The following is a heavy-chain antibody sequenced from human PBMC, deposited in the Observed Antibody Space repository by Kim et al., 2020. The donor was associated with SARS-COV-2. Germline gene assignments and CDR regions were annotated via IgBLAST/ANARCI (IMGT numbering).Heavy chain of an antibody. Sequence: GGSLRLSCAASGFTFSSYAMSWFRQAPGKGLEWVSTINYSGDSTFYTDSVKGRVTISRDNSKNTLYLRMNSLGAEDSAMYYCVRNPVGTSDYWGQGTLVTVSS. CDR1: GFTFSSYA. D-gene: IGHD1-26*01. V-gene: IGHV3-23*01. CDR2: INYSGDST. CDR3: VRNPVGTSDY. J-gene: IGHJ4*02.